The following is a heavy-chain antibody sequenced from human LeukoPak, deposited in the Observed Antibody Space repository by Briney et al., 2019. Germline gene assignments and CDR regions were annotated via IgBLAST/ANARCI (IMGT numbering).Heavy chain of an antibody. Sequence: GGSLRLSCTASGFTFRNVWMTWVRQAPGKGLEWVGRIQTITDGGTTDYAAPVKGRFTISRDDSKNTLYLQMNSLKTEDTAVYYCAALPYYDSSGYYYVLLDYWGQGTLVTVSS. J-gene: IGHJ4*02. D-gene: IGHD3-22*01. CDR2: IQTITDGGTT. V-gene: IGHV3-15*01. CDR1: GFTFRNVW. CDR3: AALPYYDSSGYYYVLLDY.